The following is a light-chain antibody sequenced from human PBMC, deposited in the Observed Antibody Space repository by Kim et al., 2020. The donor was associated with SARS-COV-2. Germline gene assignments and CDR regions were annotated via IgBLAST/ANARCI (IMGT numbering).Light chain of an antibody. J-gene: IGLJ3*02. CDR1: NTGSKS. CDR3: QLWDSSSDSWV. CDR2: YDS. V-gene: IGLV3-21*04. Sequence: SELTQPPSVSVAPGKTARITCGGNNTGSKSVHWYQQKPGQAPVLLIYYDSDRPSGIPERFSGSNSGNTATLTISRVEAGDEADYYCQLWDSSSDSWVFGGGTKLTVL.